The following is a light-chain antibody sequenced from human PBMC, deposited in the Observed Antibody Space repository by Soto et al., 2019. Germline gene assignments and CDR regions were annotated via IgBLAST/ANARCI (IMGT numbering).Light chain of an antibody. CDR1: SSDVGGYNY. Sequence: QSALTQPASVSGPPGQSITISCTGTSSDVGGYNYVSWFQQSPGKAPKVMIYEVTNRPSGVSNRFSGSKSGNTASLTISGLQAEDEADYYCSSYTSSNTLIFGGGTKLTVL. CDR3: SSYTSSNTLI. CDR2: EVT. J-gene: IGLJ2*01. V-gene: IGLV2-14*01.